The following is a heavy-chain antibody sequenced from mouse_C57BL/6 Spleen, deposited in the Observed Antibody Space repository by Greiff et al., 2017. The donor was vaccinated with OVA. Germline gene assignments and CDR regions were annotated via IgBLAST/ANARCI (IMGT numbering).Heavy chain of an antibody. Sequence: EVKLVESEGGLVQPGSSMKLSCTASGFTFSDYYMAWVRQVPEKGLEWVANINYDGSSTYYLDSLKSRFIISRDNAKNILYLQMSSLKSEDTATYYCARARNGPWSFDVWGTGTTVTVSS. D-gene: IGHD1-1*02. CDR3: ARARNGPWSFDV. CDR2: INYDGSST. CDR1: GFTFSDYY. V-gene: IGHV5-16*01. J-gene: IGHJ1*03.